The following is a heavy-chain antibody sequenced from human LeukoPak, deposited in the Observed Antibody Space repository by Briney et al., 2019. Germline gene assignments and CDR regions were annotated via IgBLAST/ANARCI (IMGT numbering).Heavy chain of an antibody. CDR3: ARVGRFLEWLPFDY. J-gene: IGHJ4*02. D-gene: IGHD3-3*01. CDR1: GGSFSDYY. CDR2: IYHSGST. Sequence: NPSETLSLTCAVYGGSFSDYYWGWIRQPPGKGLEWIGSIYHSGSTYYNPSLKSRVTISVDTSKNQFSLKLSSVTAADTAVYYCARVGRFLEWLPFDYWGQGTLVTVSS. V-gene: IGHV4-38-2*01.